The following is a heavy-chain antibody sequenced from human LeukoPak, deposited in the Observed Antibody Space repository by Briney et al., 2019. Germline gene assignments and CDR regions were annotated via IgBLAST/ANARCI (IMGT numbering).Heavy chain of an antibody. D-gene: IGHD3-10*01. V-gene: IGHV4-59*12. CDR3: ARLLWFGELGSGFDY. Sequence: SETLSLTCTVSGGSISSYYWTWIRQPPGKGLEWIGYIYYSGSTNYNPSLQSRVTISVDKSKNQFSLKLSSVTAADTAVYYCARLLWFGELGSGFDYWGQGTLVTVSS. CDR1: GGSISSYY. CDR2: IYYSGST. J-gene: IGHJ4*02.